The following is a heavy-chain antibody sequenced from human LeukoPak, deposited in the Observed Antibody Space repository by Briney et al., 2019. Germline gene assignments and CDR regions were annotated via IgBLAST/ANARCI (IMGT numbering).Heavy chain of an antibody. V-gene: IGHV3-23*01. CDR2: ISTSGESA. Sequence: GGSLRLSCAASGFTFSSYGMHWVRQAPGKGLEWVAVISTSGESAYYADSVKGRFTISRDNSKNTLYLQMNSLRAEATAVYYCAKDRGSGYHYFDYWGQGTLVTVSS. CDR1: GFTFSSYG. J-gene: IGHJ4*02. D-gene: IGHD3-22*01. CDR3: AKDRGSGYHYFDY.